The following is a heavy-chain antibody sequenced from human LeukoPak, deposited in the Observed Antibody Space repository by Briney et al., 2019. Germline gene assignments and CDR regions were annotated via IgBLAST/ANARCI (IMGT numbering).Heavy chain of an antibody. CDR3: ARGGYYDSSGYFDY. Sequence: AGGTLRLSCAASGFTFSSYGMSWVRQAPGKGLEWVSAISGSGGSTYYADSVKGRFTISRDNSKNTLYLQMGSLRAEDMAVYYCARGGYYDSSGYFDYWGQGTLVTVSS. CDR1: GFTFSSYG. J-gene: IGHJ4*02. V-gene: IGHV3-23*01. D-gene: IGHD3-22*01. CDR2: ISGSGGST.